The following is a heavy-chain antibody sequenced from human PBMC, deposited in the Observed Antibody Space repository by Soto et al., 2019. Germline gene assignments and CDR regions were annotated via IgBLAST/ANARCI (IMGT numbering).Heavy chain of an antibody. D-gene: IGHD4-17*01. CDR2: IYYSGSN. J-gene: IGHJ6*02. CDR3: ARHTDYGDYSYYYYGMDV. V-gene: IGHV4-59*08. CDR1: GCSISSYY. Sequence: SETLSLTCTVSGCSISSYYWSWIRQPPGKGLEWIGYIYYSGSNNYNPSLKSRVTISVDTSKNQFSLKLSSVTAADTAVYYCARHTDYGDYSYYYYGMDVWGQGTTVTVSS.